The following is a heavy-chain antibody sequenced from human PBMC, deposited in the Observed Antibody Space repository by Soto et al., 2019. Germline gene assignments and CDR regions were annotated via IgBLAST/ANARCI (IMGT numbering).Heavy chain of an antibody. CDR2: IYYSGST. V-gene: IGHV4-30-4*01. CDR3: ARWRNSNRRNYYYYYGMDV. J-gene: IGHJ6*02. D-gene: IGHD4-4*01. Sequence: QVQLQESGPGLVKPSQTLSLTCTVSGGSISSGDYYWSWIRQPPGKGLEWIGYIYYSGSTYYNPSLKSRVTISVDTSKNQFSLKLSSVTAADTAVYYCARWRNSNRRNYYYYYGMDVWGQGTTVTVSS. CDR1: GGSISSGDYY.